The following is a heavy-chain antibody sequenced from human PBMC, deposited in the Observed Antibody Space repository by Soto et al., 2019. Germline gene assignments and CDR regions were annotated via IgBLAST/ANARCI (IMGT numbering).Heavy chain of an antibody. D-gene: IGHD4-4*01. CDR1: GCTFSSYA. CDR3: ARDPYDYTTRDNYYYGMDV. Sequence: GASVKVSCKASGCTFSSYAISWVRQAPGQGLEWMGGIIPIFGTANYAQKFQGRVTITADESTSTAHMELSSLRSEDTAVYYCARDPYDYTTRDNYYYGMDVWGQGTTVTVSS. V-gene: IGHV1-69*13. J-gene: IGHJ6*02. CDR2: IIPIFGTA.